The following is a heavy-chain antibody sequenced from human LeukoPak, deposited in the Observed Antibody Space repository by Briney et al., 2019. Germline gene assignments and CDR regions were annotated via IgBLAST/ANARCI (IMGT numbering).Heavy chain of an antibody. J-gene: IGHJ5*02. V-gene: IGHV4-59*01. CDR2: IYYSGSA. CDR3: AREVPHDSGRFDP. D-gene: IGHD3-10*01. CDR1: GGSISSYY. Sequence: PPETLSLTCTVSGGSISSYYWSWIRQPPGKGLEWIGYIYYSGSANYNPSLKSRVTISVDTSKNQFSLKLSSVTAADTAVCYCAREVPHDSGRFDPWGQGTLVTVSS.